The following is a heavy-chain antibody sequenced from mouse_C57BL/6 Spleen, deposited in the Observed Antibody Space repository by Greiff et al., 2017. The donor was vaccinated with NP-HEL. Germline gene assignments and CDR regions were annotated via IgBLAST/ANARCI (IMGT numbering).Heavy chain of an antibody. J-gene: IGHJ2*01. CDR1: GYTFTSYW. CDR3: AREGY. Sequence: QVQLQQPGAELVKPGASVKMSCKASGYTFTSYWITWVKQRPGQGLEWIGDIYPRDGSTKYNEKFKGKATLTVDTSSSTAYMELHSLTSEDSAVYFCAREGYWGQGTTLTVSS. CDR2: IYPRDGST. V-gene: IGHV1-55*01.